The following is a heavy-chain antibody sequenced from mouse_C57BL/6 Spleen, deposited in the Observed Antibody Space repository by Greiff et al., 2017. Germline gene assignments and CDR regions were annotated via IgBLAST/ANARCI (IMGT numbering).Heavy chain of an antibody. V-gene: IGHV5-9-1*02. CDR3: TRDPVDSSGYDYFDY. CDR2: ISSGGDYI. D-gene: IGHD3-2*02. CDR1: GFTFSSYA. J-gene: IGHJ2*01. Sequence: EVKLVESGEGLVKPGGSLKLSCAASGFTFSSYAMSWVRQTPEQRLEWVAYISSGGDYIYYADTVKGRFTISRDNARNTLYLQMSRLKSEDTAMDYCTRDPVDSSGYDYFDYWGQGTTLTVAS.